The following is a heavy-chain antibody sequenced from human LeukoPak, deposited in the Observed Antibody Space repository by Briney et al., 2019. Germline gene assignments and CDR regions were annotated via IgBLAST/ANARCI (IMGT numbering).Heavy chain of an antibody. J-gene: IGHJ4*02. CDR1: GGSISSYY. CDR3: ARAEDIVVVPAATALGY. CDR2: IYYSGST. D-gene: IGHD2-2*01. V-gene: IGHV4-59*01. Sequence: PSETLSLTCTVSGGSISSYYWSWIRQPPGKGLEWIGYIYYSGSTNYNPSLKSRVTISVDTSKNQFSLKLSSVTAADTAVYYCARAEDIVVVPAATALGYWGQGTLVTVSS.